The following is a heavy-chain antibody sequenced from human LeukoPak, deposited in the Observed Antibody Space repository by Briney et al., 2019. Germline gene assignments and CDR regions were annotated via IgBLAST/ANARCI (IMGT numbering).Heavy chain of an antibody. CDR1: GFTFSDHY. Sequence: GSLRLSFAASGFTFSDHYMNWIRPAPGKGLEWVGYISHSGRRIWYAGSVKGRFTISRDNAKSSLSLQMNSLRAEDTAVYYCGRVSGGAATSGWGQGTLVTVSS. CDR2: ISHSGRRI. D-gene: IGHD3-16*01. J-gene: IGHJ4*02. V-gene: IGHV3-11*01. CDR3: GRVSGGAATSG.